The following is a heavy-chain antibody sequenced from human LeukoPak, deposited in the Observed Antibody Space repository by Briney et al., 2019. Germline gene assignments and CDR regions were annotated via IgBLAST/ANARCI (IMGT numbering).Heavy chain of an antibody. J-gene: IGHJ4*02. CDR3: ARDGPGKYFDY. V-gene: IGHV6-1*01. Sequence: SQTLSPTCAISGDSVSTNSVAWNWIRQSPSRGLEWLGRTYYRSKWSNDYAASVKSRITINPDTSKNQFSLQLNSVTPEDTAVYYCARDGPGKYFDYWGQGTLVTVSS. D-gene: IGHD1-26*01. CDR2: TYYRSKWSN. CDR1: GDSVSTNSVA.